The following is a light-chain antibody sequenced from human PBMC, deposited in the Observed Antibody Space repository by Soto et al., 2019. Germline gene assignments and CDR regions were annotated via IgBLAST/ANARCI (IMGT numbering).Light chain of an antibody. J-gene: IGKJ5*01. CDR1: QSVSSN. CDR2: DAS. CDR3: QQHDILPIT. V-gene: IGKV3D-15*02. Sequence: EIEMTQSPATLSVSPGERATLSCRASQSVSSNLAWYQQKPGQAPRLLIYDASNRATGIPARFSGSGSGTDFTLTISRLEPEDFALYYCQQHDILPITFGQGTRLEIK.